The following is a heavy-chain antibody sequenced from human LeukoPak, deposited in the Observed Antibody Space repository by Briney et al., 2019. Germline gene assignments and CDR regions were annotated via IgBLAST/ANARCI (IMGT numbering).Heavy chain of an antibody. D-gene: IGHD2-2*01. CDR1: GFTFSSYS. Sequence: GGSLRLSCAASGFTFSSYSMNWVRQAPGKGLEWVSSISSSSSYIYYADSVKGRFTISRDNAKNSLYLQMNSLRAEDTAVYYCARVHYSWYQLLFAGWFDHWGQGTLVTVSS. CDR2: ISSSSSYI. J-gene: IGHJ5*02. V-gene: IGHV3-21*01. CDR3: ARVHYSWYQLLFAGWFDH.